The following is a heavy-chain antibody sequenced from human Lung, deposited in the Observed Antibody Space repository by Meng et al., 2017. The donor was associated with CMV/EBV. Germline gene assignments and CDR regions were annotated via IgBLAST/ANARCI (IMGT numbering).Heavy chain of an antibody. V-gene: IGHV4-4*02. CDR1: SSSSSNW. D-gene: IGHD2-2*01. J-gene: IGHJ5*02. CDR3: ARDFSDIVVVPAAMGGFDP. Sequence: SSSSSNWWSWVRQPPGKGLEWIGEIYHSGSTNYNPSLKSRVTISVDKSKNQFSLKLSSVTAADTAVYYCARDFSDIVVVPAAMGGFDPWGQGTLVTVSS. CDR2: IYHSGST.